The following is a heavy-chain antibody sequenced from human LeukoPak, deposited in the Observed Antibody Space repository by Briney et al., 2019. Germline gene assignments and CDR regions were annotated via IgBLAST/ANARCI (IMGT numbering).Heavy chain of an antibody. CDR1: GGSISSSSYY. CDR2: IYHSGST. CDR3: ALVGSVVVPAADFDY. J-gene: IGHJ4*02. Sequence: PSETLSLTCTVSGGSISSSSYYWGWIRQPPGKGLEWIGSIYHSGSTYYNPSLKSRVTISVDTSKNQFSLKLSSVTAADTAVYYCALVGSVVVPAADFDYWGQGTLVTVSS. D-gene: IGHD2-2*01. V-gene: IGHV4-39*07.